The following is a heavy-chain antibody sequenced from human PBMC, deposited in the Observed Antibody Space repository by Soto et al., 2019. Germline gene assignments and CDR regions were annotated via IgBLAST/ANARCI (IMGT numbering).Heavy chain of an antibody. Sequence: SETLSLTCTVSGGSISSGDYYWSWIRQPPGKGLEWIGYIYYSGSTYYNPSLKSRVTISVDTSKNQFSLKLSSVTAADTAVYNCARGEVDTAMGDLYYFDYWGQGTLVTVSS. D-gene: IGHD5-18*01. CDR3: ARGEVDTAMGDLYYFDY. CDR2: IYYSGST. CDR1: GGSISSGDYY. V-gene: IGHV4-30-4*02. J-gene: IGHJ4*02.